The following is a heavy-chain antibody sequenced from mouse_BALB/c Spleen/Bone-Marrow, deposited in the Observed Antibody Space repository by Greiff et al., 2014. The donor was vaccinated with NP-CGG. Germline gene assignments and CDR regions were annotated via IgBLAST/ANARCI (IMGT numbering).Heavy chain of an antibody. CDR1: GFTFSSYA. J-gene: IGHJ4*01. Sequence: EVQLVESGGGLVKPGGSLKLSCAASGFTFSSYAMSWVRQTPEKRLEWVASISSGGSTYYPDSVKGRFTISRDNARNILYLQMSSLRSEDTAMYYCARGWGYYYAMDYWGQGTSVTVSS. V-gene: IGHV5-6-5*01. CDR2: ISSGGST. CDR3: ARGWGYYYAMDY. D-gene: IGHD4-1*01.